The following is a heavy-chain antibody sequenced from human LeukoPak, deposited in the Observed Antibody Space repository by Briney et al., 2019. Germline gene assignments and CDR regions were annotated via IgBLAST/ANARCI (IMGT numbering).Heavy chain of an antibody. D-gene: IGHD2-2*01. CDR1: GGSLNNYY. CDR2: IYYSGST. CDR3: YQLGDDY. V-gene: IGHV4-59*08. Sequence: SETLSLTCTVSGGSLNNYYWSWIRQPPGKGLEWIGYIYYSGSTNYNPSLKSRVTISVDTSKNQFSLKLSSVTAADTAVYYCYQLGDDYWGQGTLVTVSS. J-gene: IGHJ4*02.